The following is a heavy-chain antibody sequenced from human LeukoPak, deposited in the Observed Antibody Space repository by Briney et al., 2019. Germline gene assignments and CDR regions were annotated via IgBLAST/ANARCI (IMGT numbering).Heavy chain of an antibody. V-gene: IGHV6-1*01. D-gene: IGHD1-26*01. Sequence: SQTLSLTCAISGDSVSSNSAAWTWIRQSPSRGLEWLGRTYHRSKWYNDYALSVKSRISVNPDTPKNQFSLQLNSVTPEDTAVYYCARGRSYSFDYWGQGTLVTVSP. CDR3: ARGRSYSFDY. CDR2: TYHRSKWYN. J-gene: IGHJ4*02. CDR1: GDSVSSNSAA.